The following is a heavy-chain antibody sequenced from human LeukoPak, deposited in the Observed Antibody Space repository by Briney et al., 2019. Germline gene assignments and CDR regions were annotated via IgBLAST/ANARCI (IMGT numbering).Heavy chain of an antibody. CDR2: IYTSGST. CDR1: GGSISSGSYY. V-gene: IGHV4-61*02. J-gene: IGHJ2*01. CDR3: AREGCSSTSCTLYWYFDL. Sequence: SETLSLTCTVSGGSISSGSYYWSWIRQPAGKGLEWIGRIYTSGSTNYNPSLKSRVTISVDTSKNQFSLKLSSVTAADTAVYYCAREGCSSTSCTLYWYFDLWGRGTLVTVSS. D-gene: IGHD2-2*01.